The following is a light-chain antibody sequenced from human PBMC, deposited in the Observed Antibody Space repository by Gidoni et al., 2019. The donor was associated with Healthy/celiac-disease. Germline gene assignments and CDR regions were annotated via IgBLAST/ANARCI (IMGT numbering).Light chain of an antibody. CDR1: QSVSTRY. J-gene: IGKJ2*01. Sequence: EIVLTQPPGTLSLSPGERATLSCRASQSVSTRYLAWYQQKPGQAPRLLIYGASSRATGIPDRFSGSGSGTDFTLTISRLEPEDFAVYYCQQYGSSPPEYTFGQGTKLEIK. CDR2: GAS. V-gene: IGKV3-20*01. CDR3: QQYGSSPPEYT.